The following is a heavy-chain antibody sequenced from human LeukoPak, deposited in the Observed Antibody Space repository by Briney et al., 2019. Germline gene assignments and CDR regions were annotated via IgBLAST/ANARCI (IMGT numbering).Heavy chain of an antibody. CDR2: IIPVFGTA. J-gene: IGHJ6*03. Sequence: SVKVSCKASGGTFSSYAISWVRQAPGQGLEWMGRIIPVFGTANYAQKFQGRVTITTDESTSTAYMELSSLRSEDTAVYYCARAQLAYCGGDCPDYYYYYMDVWGKGTTVTVSS. CDR1: GGTFSSYA. D-gene: IGHD2-21*02. CDR3: ARAQLAYCGGDCPDYYYYYMDV. V-gene: IGHV1-69*05.